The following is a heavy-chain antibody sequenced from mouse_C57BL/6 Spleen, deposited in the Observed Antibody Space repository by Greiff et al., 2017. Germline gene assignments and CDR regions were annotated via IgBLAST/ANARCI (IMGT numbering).Heavy chain of an antibody. CDR1: GFTFSSYA. D-gene: IGHD2-4*01. Sequence: EVMLVESGGGLVKPGGSLKLSCAASGFTFSSYAMSWVRQTPEKRLEWVATISDGGSYTYYPDKVKGRFTISRDNAKNNLYLQMRHLKSEDTAMYYCAREDDYDENYYFDYWGQGTTLTVSS. V-gene: IGHV5-4*01. CDR3: AREDDYDENYYFDY. CDR2: ISDGGSYT. J-gene: IGHJ2*01.